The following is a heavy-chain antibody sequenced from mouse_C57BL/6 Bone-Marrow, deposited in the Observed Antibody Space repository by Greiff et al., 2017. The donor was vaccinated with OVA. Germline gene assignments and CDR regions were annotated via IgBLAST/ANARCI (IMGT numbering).Heavy chain of an antibody. Sequence: VQLKESGGGLVKPGGSLKLSCAASGFTFSSYAMSWVRQTPEKRLEWVATISDGGSYTYYPDNVKGRFTISRDNAKNNLYLQMSHLKSEDTAMYYCARDRLLLFDYWGQGTTLTVSS. D-gene: IGHD2-3*01. CDR1: GFTFSSYA. CDR2: ISDGGSYT. V-gene: IGHV5-4*01. J-gene: IGHJ2*01. CDR3: ARDRLLLFDY.